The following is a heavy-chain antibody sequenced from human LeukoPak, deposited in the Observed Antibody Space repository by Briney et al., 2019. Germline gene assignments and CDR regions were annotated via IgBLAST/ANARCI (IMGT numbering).Heavy chain of an antibody. CDR3: ARGVGGYYYGSGSYPNDAFDI. Sequence: ESSETLSLTCTVSGGSISSYYWSWIRQPPGKGLEWIGYIYYSGSTNYNPSLKSRVTISVDTSKNQFSLKLSSVTAADTAVYYCARGVGGYYYGSGSYPNDAFDIWGQGTMVTVSS. CDR1: GGSISSYY. D-gene: IGHD3-10*01. J-gene: IGHJ3*02. V-gene: IGHV4-59*01. CDR2: IYYSGST.